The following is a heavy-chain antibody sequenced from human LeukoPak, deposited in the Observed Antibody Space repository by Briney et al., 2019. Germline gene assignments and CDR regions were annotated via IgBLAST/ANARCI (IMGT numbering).Heavy chain of an antibody. CDR2: ISAYNGNT. V-gene: IGHV1-18*01. CDR1: GYTFTSYG. CDR3: ARVGLHIVVVPAAISYYYYYMDV. Sequence: ASVKVSCKASGYTFTSYGISWVRPAPGQGLEWMGWISAYNGNTNYAQKLQGRVTMTTDTSTSTAYMEMRSLRSDDTAVYYCARVGLHIVVVPAAISYYYYYMDVWGKGTTVTVSS. D-gene: IGHD2-2*01. J-gene: IGHJ6*03.